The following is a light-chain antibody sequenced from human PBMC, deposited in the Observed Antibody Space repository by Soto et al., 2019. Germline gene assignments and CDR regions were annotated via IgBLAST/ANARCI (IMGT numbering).Light chain of an antibody. Sequence: QSALTQPPSASGSPGRTVTISCPDTSSDVGGYTYVSWYQQYPRKVPKLMIYEVSERPSGVPDRFSGSKSGNTAFLTVSGLQSEDEADYYFRSYADPAYGFGTGTKVTV. CDR3: RSYADPAYG. CDR2: EVS. CDR1: SSDVGGYTY. V-gene: IGLV2-8*01. J-gene: IGLJ1*01.